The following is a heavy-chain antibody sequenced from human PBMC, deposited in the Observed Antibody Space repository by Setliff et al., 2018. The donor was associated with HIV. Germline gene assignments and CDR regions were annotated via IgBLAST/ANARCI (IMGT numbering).Heavy chain of an antibody. V-gene: IGHV4-31*03. D-gene: IGHD2-21*01. CDR1: GGSISTGGYY. CDR3: ARASRWGSIPFDY. CDR2: VYNTGGT. J-gene: IGHJ4*02. Sequence: PSETLSLTCTVSGGSISTGGYYWSWIRQHPGKGLEWIGYVYNTGGTYYNPSLKSRVTISIDTPKNKFSLKLNSVTAADTAVYFCARASRWGSIPFDYWGQGTLVTVSS.